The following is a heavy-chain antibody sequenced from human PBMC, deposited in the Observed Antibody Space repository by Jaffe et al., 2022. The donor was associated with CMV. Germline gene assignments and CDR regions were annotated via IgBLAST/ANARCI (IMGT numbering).Heavy chain of an antibody. CDR2: IDWDDDK. Sequence: QVTLRESGPALVKPTQTLTLTCTFSGFSLSTSGMCVSWIRQPPGKALEWLALIDWDDDKYYSTSLKTRLTISKDTSKNQVVLTMTNMDPVDTATYYCARTYYGSGSYYSNNWFDPWGQGTLVTVSS. D-gene: IGHD3-10*01. CDR3: ARTYYGSGSYYSNNWFDP. V-gene: IGHV2-70*01. CDR1: GFSLSTSGMC. J-gene: IGHJ5*02.